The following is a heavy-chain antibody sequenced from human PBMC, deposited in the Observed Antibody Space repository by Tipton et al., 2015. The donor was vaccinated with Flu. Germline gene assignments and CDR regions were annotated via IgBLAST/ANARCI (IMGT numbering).Heavy chain of an antibody. CDR3: AREGVYYDFWSGYYPYYYGMDV. J-gene: IGHJ6*02. Sequence: SLRLSCAASGFTFSSYEMNWVRQAPGKGLEWVSYISSSGSTIYYADSVKGRFTISRDNSKNTLYLQMGSLRAEDMAVYYCAREGVYYDFWSGYYPYYYGMDVWGQGTTVTVSS. V-gene: IGHV3-48*03. CDR2: ISSSGSTI. CDR1: GFTFSSYE. D-gene: IGHD3-3*01.